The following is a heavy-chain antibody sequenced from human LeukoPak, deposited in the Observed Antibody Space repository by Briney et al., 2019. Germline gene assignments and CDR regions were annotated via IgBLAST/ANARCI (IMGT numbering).Heavy chain of an antibody. CDR2: IYYSGST. V-gene: IGHV4-30-4*08. CDR3: ARALTLGDDAFDI. D-gene: IGHD3-10*01. CDR1: GGSISSGDYY. Sequence: SETLSLTCTVSGGSISSGDYYWSWIRQPPGKGLEWIGYIYYSGSTYYNPSLKSRVTISVDTSKNQFSLKLSSVTAADTAVYYCARALTLGDDAFDISGQGTMVTVSS. J-gene: IGHJ3*02.